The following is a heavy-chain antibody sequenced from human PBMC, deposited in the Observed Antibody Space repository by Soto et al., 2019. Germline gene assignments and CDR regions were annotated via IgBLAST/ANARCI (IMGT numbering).Heavy chain of an antibody. D-gene: IGHD2-21*01. V-gene: IGHV1-69*02. CDR3: ASAYCGGDCYARRPFDY. CDR1: GGTFSSYT. CDR2: IIPILGIA. J-gene: IGHJ4*02. Sequence: QVQLVQSGAEVKKPGSSVKVSCKASGGTFSSYTISWVRQAPGHGLEWMGRIIPILGIANYAQKFQGRVTITADKATSTAYMELSSLRSEDTAVYYCASAYCGGDCYARRPFDYWGQGTLVTVSS.